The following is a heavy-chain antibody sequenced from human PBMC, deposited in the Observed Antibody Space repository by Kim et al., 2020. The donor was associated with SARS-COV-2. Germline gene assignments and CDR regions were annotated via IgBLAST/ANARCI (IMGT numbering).Heavy chain of an antibody. D-gene: IGHD3-22*01. CDR1: GGSFSGYY. CDR3: ARDMDDSSGYDNDWYFDL. Sequence: SETLSLTCAVYGGSFSGYYWSWIRQPPGKGLEWIGEINHSGSTNYNPSLKSRVTISVDTSKNQFSLKLSSVTAADTAVYYCARDMDDSSGYDNDWYFDLWGRGTLVTVSS. CDR2: INHSGST. J-gene: IGHJ2*01. V-gene: IGHV4-34*01.